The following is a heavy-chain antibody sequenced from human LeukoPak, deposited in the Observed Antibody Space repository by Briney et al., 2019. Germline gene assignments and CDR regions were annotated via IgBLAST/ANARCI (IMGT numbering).Heavy chain of an antibody. D-gene: IGHD3-22*01. CDR3: ARDCGTTYYSDGGGHSHSWDHNWFDP. CDR1: GFTFNNYV. V-gene: IGHV3-23*01. CDR2: ISGSGGST. Sequence: GRSLRLSCAASGFTFNNYVMNWVRQTPGKGLEWVSGISGSGGSTYYADSVKGRFTISRDNSDNTLYLYMNSLRAEDSAVYYCARDCGTTYYSDGGGHSHSWDHNWFDPWGQGTLVTVSS. J-gene: IGHJ5*02.